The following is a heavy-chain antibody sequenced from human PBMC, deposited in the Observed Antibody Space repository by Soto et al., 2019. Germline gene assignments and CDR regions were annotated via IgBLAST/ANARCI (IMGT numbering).Heavy chain of an antibody. CDR3: AKAGERGYSYGYSDY. CDR2: ISGSGGST. V-gene: IGHV3-23*01. CDR1: GFTFSSYA. D-gene: IGHD5-18*01. J-gene: IGHJ4*02. Sequence: HPGGSLRLSCAASGFTFSSYAMSWVRQAPGKGLEWVSAISGSGGSTYYADSVKGRFTISRDNSKNTLYLQMNSLRAEDTAVYYCAKAGERGYSYGYSDYWGQGTLVTVSS.